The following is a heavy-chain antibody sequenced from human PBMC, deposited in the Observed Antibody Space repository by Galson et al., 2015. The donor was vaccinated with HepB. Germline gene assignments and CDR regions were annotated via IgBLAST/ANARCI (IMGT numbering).Heavy chain of an antibody. Sequence: SGAEVKKPGESLNISCKASGYTFSSRWIAWVRQMPGKGLEWMGIIYPGDSDVKYSPSFKGQVTMSVDKSTSTAYLHWTSLKASDPAIYYCARRWGTGWSRAWFDPWGQGTLVTVSS. CDR3: ARRWGTGWSRAWFDP. CDR1: GYTFSSRW. CDR2: IYPGDSDV. V-gene: IGHV5-51*03. J-gene: IGHJ5*02. D-gene: IGHD6-19*01.